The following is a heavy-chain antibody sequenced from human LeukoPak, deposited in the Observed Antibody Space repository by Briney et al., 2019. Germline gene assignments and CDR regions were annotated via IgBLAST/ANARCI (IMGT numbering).Heavy chain of an antibody. CDR3: AKTSSIVVVPAASSPGWFDP. Sequence: GGSLRLSCAASGFTFSSYDMSWVRQAPGKGLEWVSAISGSGASTYYADSVKGRFTISRDNSKNTLYMQMNSLRAEDTAVYCCAKTSSIVVVPAASSPGWFDPWGQGTLVTVSS. V-gene: IGHV3-23*01. J-gene: IGHJ5*02. CDR2: ISGSGAST. CDR1: GFTFSSYD. D-gene: IGHD2-2*01.